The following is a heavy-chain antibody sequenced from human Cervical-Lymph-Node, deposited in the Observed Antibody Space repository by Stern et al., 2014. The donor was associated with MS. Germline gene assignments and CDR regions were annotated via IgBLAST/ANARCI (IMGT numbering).Heavy chain of an antibody. CDR3: ARDIALTTKYYFDS. Sequence: VQLVESGAEVKKPASSVKVSCKASGGTFSRDAISWVRQAPGQGLEWMGMIIPMFETASYAQKFQGRVTITADESATTSYMELISLRSDDTAMYYCARDIALTTKYYFDSWGQGTLVTVSS. D-gene: IGHD4-11*01. J-gene: IGHJ4*02. CDR1: GGTFSRDA. V-gene: IGHV1-69*18. CDR2: IIPMFETA.